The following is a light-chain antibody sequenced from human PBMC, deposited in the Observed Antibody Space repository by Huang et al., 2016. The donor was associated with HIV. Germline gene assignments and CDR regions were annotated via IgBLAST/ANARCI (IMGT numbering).Light chain of an antibody. CDR2: DAS. J-gene: IGKJ4*01. CDR3: QQYGSSPLT. Sequence: DIVLPQSPATLSLSPGEIATLSCGASQSLSSSYLAWYQQKPGLAPRLLIYDASNRATGIPDRFSGSGSGTDFTLTISRLEPEDFAVYYCQQYGSSPLTFGGGTKVEIK. V-gene: IGKV3D-20*01. CDR1: QSLSSSY.